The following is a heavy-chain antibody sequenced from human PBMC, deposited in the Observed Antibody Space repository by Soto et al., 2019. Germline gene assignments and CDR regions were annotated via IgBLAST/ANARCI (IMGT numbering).Heavy chain of an antibody. D-gene: IGHD4-17*01. CDR1: GFTFSRHG. CDR3: ARDDDYPDNGFDS. CDR2: ILNDASGH. V-gene: IGHV3-33*01. J-gene: IGHJ5*01. Sequence: QVQLVESGGGVVHPGTSLRLSCAASGFTFSRHGMHRVRQTPGKGLGWLAVILNDASGHWYADSVKGRFTISRDNFENTLYLQMNGLRLEDTAMYYCARDDDYPDNGFDSWGQGTLVTVSS.